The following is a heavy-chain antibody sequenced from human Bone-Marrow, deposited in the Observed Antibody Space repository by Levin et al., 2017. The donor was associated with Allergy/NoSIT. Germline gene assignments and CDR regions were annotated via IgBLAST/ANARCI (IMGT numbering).Heavy chain of an antibody. V-gene: IGHV1-3*01. J-gene: IGHJ4*02. D-gene: IGHD5-18*01. CDR1: GYTFTNYA. CDR3: ARATRFGYSHGYYFDY. CDR2: ITSGIGNT. Sequence: GASVKVSCKASGYTFTNYAIHWVRQAPGQRPECMGWITSGIGNTQYSQKFQGRVTITRDTSAATAYMELSSLRSEDTAMYYCARATRFGYSHGYYFDYWGQGTLVTVSS.